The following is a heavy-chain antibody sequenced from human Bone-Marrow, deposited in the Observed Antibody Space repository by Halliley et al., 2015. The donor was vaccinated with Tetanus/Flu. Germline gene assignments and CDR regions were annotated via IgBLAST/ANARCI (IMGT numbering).Heavy chain of an antibody. Sequence: LRGVGIIFPADSDTKYSPSFQGQVTISVDKSVNTAYLQWSSLKASDSGIYFCARVTNSSDYWGQGTLVTVSS. CDR3: ARVTNSSDY. J-gene: IGHJ4*02. CDR2: IFPADSDT. V-gene: IGHV5-51*01. D-gene: IGHD2-21*02.